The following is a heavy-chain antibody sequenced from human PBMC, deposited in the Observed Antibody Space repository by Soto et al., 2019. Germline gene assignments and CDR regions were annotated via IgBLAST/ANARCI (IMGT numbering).Heavy chain of an antibody. V-gene: IGHV5-51*01. Sequence: PGESLKISCKGSGYSFTTYWIAWVRQMPGKGLEWMAIIYPGDSATKYSPSFQGQVSISADKSNNTAYLQWSSLEASDTAMYYCARRSYYDSSGANDAFDFWGQGTMVTVSS. CDR3: ARRSYYDSSGANDAFDF. D-gene: IGHD3-22*01. J-gene: IGHJ3*01. CDR2: IYPGDSAT. CDR1: GYSFTTYW.